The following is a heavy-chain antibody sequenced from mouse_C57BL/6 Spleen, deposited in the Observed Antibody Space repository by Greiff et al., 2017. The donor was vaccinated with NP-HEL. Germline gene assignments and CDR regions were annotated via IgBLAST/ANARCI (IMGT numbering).Heavy chain of an antibody. V-gene: IGHV1-55*01. D-gene: IGHD2-10*02. CDR2: IYPGSGST. CDR3: ARKGVWYAMDY. J-gene: IGHJ4*01. Sequence: QVQLKQPGAELVKPGASVKMSCKASGYTFTSYWITWVKQRPGQGLEWIGDIYPGSGSTNYNEKFKSKATLTVDTSSSTAYMQLSSLTSEDSAVYYCARKGVWYAMDYWGQGTSVTVSS. CDR1: GYTFTSYW.